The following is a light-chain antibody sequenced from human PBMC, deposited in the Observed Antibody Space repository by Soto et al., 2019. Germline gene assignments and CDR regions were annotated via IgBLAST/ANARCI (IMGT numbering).Light chain of an antibody. CDR2: DND. CDR1: TPNIGSNT. V-gene: IGLV1-44*01. CDR3: ATWDDSRNGYV. J-gene: IGLJ1*01. Sequence: QSVLTQPPSASGTPGQRVTISASGSTPNIGSNTVSWYQQLPGTAPRLLIYDNDERPSGVPDRFSGSKSATSASLAISGLQPEDEGDYSCATWDDSRNGYVFGPGTKLTVL.